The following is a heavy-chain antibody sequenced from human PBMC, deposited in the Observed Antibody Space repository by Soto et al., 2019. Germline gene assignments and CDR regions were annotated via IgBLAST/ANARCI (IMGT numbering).Heavy chain of an antibody. V-gene: IGHV4-39*02. J-gene: IGHJ1*01. CDR1: GDSISTRSNY. Sequence: SETLSLTCTVSGDSISTRSNYWAWIRQPPGKGLEWIGSIYYTGGTYYNPSLKSRVTLFLDTSKNQFSLNLSSVTAADTAVYYCAREGPPIRAHNPPEYFQHWGQGTPVTVSS. CDR2: IYYTGGT. CDR3: AREGPPIRAHNPPEYFQH.